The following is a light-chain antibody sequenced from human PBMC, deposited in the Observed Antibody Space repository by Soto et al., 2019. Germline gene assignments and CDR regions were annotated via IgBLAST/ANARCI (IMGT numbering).Light chain of an antibody. Sequence: DIQMSQSPSTLSASLVDRVTMTCRASQSIGTWLAWYQQKPGKAPKLLIYQASNLESGIPSRFSGSGSGTEFTLTISSLQPDDCATYCCQQYNSYAWTFGQGTKVDIK. CDR3: QQYNSYAWT. CDR1: QSIGTW. CDR2: QAS. V-gene: IGKV1-5*03. J-gene: IGKJ1*01.